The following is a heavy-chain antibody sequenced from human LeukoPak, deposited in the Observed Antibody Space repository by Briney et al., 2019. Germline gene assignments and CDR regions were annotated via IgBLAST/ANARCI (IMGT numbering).Heavy chain of an antibody. V-gene: IGHV6-1*01. D-gene: IGHD1-26*01. CDR2: TYYRSQWYH. Sequence: SQTLSLICAISGDSVPSYSAAWNWITQSPSRGLEWQGRTYYRSQWYHGYSVSVTSRITINPDTPKNQFCLQLNSVTPEDTAVYYCARDRVGANYFDYWGQGTLVTVSS. CDR3: ARDRVGANYFDY. J-gene: IGHJ4*02. CDR1: GDSVPSYSAA.